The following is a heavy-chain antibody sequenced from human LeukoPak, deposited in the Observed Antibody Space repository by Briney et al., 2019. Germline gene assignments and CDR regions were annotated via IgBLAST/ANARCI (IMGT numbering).Heavy chain of an antibody. D-gene: IGHD4-11*01. CDR1: GFTVSSNY. CDR2: IYIGGNT. J-gene: IGHJ4*02. CDR3: ARDLSNHYFDY. V-gene: IGHV3-53*05. Sequence: TGGSLRLSCAASGFTVSSNYMSWVRQAPGKGLEWVSVIYIGGNTYYADSVKGRFTISRDNSKNTLYMQMNSLRAGDTAVYYCARDLSNHYFDYWGQGTLVTVSS.